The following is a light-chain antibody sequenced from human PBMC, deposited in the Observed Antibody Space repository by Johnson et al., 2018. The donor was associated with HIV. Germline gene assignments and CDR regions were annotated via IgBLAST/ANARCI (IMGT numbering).Light chain of an antibody. Sequence: QSVLTQPPSVSAAPGQKVTISCSGSSSKIGNNYVSWYQQLPGRAPKLLIYDNNKRPSGIPDRFSGSKSGTSATLGITGLQTGDEADYYCGTWDSSLSAGFYVFGTGTKVTVL. CDR2: DNN. V-gene: IGLV1-51*01. CDR1: SSKIGNNY. J-gene: IGLJ1*01. CDR3: GTWDSSLSAGFYV.